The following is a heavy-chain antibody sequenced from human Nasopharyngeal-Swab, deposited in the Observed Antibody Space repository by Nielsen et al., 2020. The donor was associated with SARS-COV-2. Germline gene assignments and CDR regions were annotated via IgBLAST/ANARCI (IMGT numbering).Heavy chain of an antibody. J-gene: IGHJ4*02. D-gene: IGHD2-15*01. V-gene: IGHV3-48*03. CDR3: ASLVVASYFDY. CDR1: GFTFSSYA. CDR2: ISSSGSTI. Sequence: GESLKISCAASGFTFSSYAMHWVRQAPGKGLEWVSYISSSGSTIYYADSVKGRFTISRDNAKNSLYLQMNSLRAEDTAVYYCASLVVASYFDYWGQGTLVTVSS.